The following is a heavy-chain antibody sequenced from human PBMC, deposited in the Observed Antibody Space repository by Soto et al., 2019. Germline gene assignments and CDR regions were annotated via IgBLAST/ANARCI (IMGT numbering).Heavy chain of an antibody. Sequence: EVQLVESGGDLVQRGGSLRLSCAASGFAFSGYWMSWVRQAPGKGLEGVANIKQDGSEKYYVDSVKGRFTISRDNAKNSLYLQMNSLRVEDTAVYYCARATSVDAYWGQGTLVTVSS. CDR1: GFAFSGYW. J-gene: IGHJ4*02. V-gene: IGHV3-7*01. CDR2: IKQDGSEK. CDR3: ARATSVDAY. D-gene: IGHD5-12*01.